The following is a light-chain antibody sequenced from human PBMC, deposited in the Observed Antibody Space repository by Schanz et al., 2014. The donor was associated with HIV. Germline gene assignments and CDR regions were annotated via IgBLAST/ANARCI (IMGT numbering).Light chain of an antibody. V-gene: IGLV2-14*02. CDR3: STFSGSSTL. CDR2: EVT. Sequence: QSALTQPASVSGSPGQSITISCTGTRNDVGTYNLVSWYQQHPGKAPQLMIYEVTKRPSGVSDRFSGSKSGNTASLTISGLQAEDEAHYYCSTFSGSSTLFGGGTKLTVL. J-gene: IGLJ2*01. CDR1: RNDVGTYNL.